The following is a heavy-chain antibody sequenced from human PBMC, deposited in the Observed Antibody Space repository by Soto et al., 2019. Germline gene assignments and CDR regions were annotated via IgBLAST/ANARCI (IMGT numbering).Heavy chain of an antibody. D-gene: IGHD6-13*01. CDR3: ARTPGIAAAGGAFDI. J-gene: IGHJ3*02. CDR1: GYTFTSYY. CDR2: IHPSGGST. Sequence: QVQLVQSGAEVKKPGASVKVSCKASGYTFTSYYMHWVRQAPGQGLEWMGIIHPSGGSTSYAQKFEGRVTMTRDTATITVYMELSSLRSEDTAVYYCARTPGIAAAGGAFDIWGQGTMVTVSS. V-gene: IGHV1-46*01.